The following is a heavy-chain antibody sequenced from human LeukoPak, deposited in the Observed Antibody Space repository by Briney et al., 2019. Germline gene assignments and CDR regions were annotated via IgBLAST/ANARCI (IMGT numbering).Heavy chain of an antibody. CDR1: GFTFSNYA. CDR3: AKGESGSYLAYFDY. D-gene: IGHD1-26*01. CDR2: ISGSDGST. V-gene: IGHV3-23*01. J-gene: IGHJ4*02. Sequence: GGSLRLYCAASGFTFSNYAMSWVRQAPGKGLEWVSAISGSDGSTFYADSVKGRFTISRDNSKSTLYLQMNSLRAEDTALYYCAKGESGSYLAYFDYWGQGNLVTVSS.